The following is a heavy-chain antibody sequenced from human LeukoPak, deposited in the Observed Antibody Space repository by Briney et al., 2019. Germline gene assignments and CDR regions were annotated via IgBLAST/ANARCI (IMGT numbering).Heavy chain of an antibody. J-gene: IGHJ5*02. D-gene: IGHD1-26*01. CDR2: ISAYNGNT. Sequence: ASVKVSCKASGYTFTSYGISWVRQAPGQGLEWMGWISAYNGNTNYAQKLQGRVTMTTDTSTSTAYMELRSLRSDDTAVYYCARVVGATTRGHNWFDPWGQGTLVTVSS. V-gene: IGHV1-18*01. CDR3: ARVVGATTRGHNWFDP. CDR1: GYTFTSYG.